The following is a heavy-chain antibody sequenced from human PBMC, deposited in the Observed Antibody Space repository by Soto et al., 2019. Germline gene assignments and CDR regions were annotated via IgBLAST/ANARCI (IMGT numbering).Heavy chain of an antibody. J-gene: IGHJ4*02. CDR1: GFSFSLYA. CDR2: ISGTGESS. Sequence: SLRLSCAASGFSFSLYAMNWARQAPGKGLEWVSVISGTGESSNYAESVRGRFTISRDNSNNTVYLQMNSLRAEDTAVYYCAKSRSRDFDYWGQGTLVTVSS. CDR3: AKSRSRDFDY. V-gene: IGHV3-23*01. D-gene: IGHD3-10*01.